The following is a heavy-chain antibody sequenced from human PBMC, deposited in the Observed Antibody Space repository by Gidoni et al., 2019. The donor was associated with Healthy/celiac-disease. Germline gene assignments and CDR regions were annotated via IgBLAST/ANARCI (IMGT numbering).Heavy chain of an antibody. CDR3: AREGSMVQGVTFDP. D-gene: IGHD3-10*01. J-gene: IGHJ5*02. CDR2: NYYSGST. V-gene: IGHV4-31*03. Sequence: QVQLQESGPGLVKPSQTLSLTCNVSGGFISSGSYYWSWIRQHPGKGLEWIGYNYYSGSTYYNPSLKIRVTISGDTSKNQFSLKLSSVTAADTAVYYCAREGSMVQGVTFDPWGQGTLVTVSS. CDR1: GGFISSGSYY.